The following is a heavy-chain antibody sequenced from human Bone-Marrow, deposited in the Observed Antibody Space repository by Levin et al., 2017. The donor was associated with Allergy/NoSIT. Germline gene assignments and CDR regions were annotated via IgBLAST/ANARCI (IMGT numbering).Heavy chain of an antibody. CDR2: IYPHDSHV. Sequence: AGGSLRLSCKGSGYTFPNYWIGWVRQMPGKGLEWMGSIYPHDSHVKYSPSFQGQVTFSADKSTSTAYLQWSSLKASDSAIYFCARPPTAHYPQEHFHLWGQGTLVTVSS. CDR3: ARPPTAHYPQEHFHL. V-gene: IGHV5-51*01. CDR1: GYTFPNYW. D-gene: IGHD1/OR15-1a*01. J-gene: IGHJ1*01.